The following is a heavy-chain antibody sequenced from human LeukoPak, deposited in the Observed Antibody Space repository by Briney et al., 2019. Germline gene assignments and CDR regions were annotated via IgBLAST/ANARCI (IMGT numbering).Heavy chain of an antibody. CDR3: ARDCTIFGVVRYPEGAFDI. CDR2: ISGSGGST. CDR1: GFTFSSYA. D-gene: IGHD3-3*01. J-gene: IGHJ3*02. V-gene: IGHV3-23*01. Sequence: GGSLRLSCAASGFTFSSYAMSWVRQAPGKGLEWVSAISGSGGSTYYADSVKGRFTISRDNAKNSLYLQMSSLRAEDTAVYYCARDCTIFGVVRYPEGAFDIWGQGTMVTVSS.